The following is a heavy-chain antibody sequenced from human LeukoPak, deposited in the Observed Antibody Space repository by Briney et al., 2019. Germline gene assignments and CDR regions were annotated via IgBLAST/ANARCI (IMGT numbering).Heavy chain of an antibody. Sequence: PGGSLRLSCAASGLTFSSYGMHWVRQAPGKGLEWVAFIRYDGSNKYYADSVKGRFTISRDNSKNTLYLQMNSLRAEDTAVYYCAKDRYYDILTGYIDYWGQGTLVTVSS. V-gene: IGHV3-30*02. CDR2: IRYDGSNK. CDR3: AKDRYYDILTGYIDY. CDR1: GLTFSSYG. D-gene: IGHD3-9*01. J-gene: IGHJ4*02.